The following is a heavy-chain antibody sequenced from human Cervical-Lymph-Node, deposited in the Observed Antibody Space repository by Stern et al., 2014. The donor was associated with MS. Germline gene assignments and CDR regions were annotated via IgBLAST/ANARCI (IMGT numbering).Heavy chain of an antibody. D-gene: IGHD1-1*01. CDR2: INQDGSQT. CDR3: ASHTTKIASGQTYYYYYGMDV. Sequence: EQLVESGGGLVQPGGSMRLSCAASGFTFSTYWMSWVRQAPGKGLEWVANINQDGSQTNYVDSVKGRFTISRDNAKNSLFLQVNRLRAEDTAAYYCASHTTKIASGQTYYYYYGMDVWGQGTTVTVSS. J-gene: IGHJ6*02. V-gene: IGHV3-7*01. CDR1: GFTFSTYW.